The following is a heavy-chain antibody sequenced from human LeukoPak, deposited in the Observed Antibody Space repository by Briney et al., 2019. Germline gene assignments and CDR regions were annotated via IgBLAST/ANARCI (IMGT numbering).Heavy chain of an antibody. J-gene: IGHJ4*02. V-gene: IGHV1-69*04. CDR2: ITPILDIA. CDR1: GGTFSSYA. Sequence: SVKVSCKASGGTFSSYAISWVRQAPGQGLEWMGRITPILDIANYAQKFQGRVTITADKSTSTAYMELSSLRSEDTAVYYCARDPAATAGVAAAGSYYFDYWGQGTLVTVSS. CDR3: ARDPAATAGVAAAGSYYFDY. D-gene: IGHD6-13*01.